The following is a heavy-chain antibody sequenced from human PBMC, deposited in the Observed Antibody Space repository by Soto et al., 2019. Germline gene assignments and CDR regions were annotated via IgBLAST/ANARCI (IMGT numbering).Heavy chain of an antibody. V-gene: IGHV5-51*01. Sequence: GESLKISCKGSGYSFTRYWIGWVRQMPGKDLEWMGIIYPGDSETTYSPSFQGQVTISADKSISTAYVQWSSLKASDTAMYYCARVWFGELGNWLHPWGQGTMVTVYS. D-gene: IGHD3-10*01. CDR3: ARVWFGELGNWLHP. CDR1: GYSFTRYW. J-gene: IGHJ5*02. CDR2: IYPGDSET.